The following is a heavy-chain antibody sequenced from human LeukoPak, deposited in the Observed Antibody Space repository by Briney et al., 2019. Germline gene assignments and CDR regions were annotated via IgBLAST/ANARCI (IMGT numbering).Heavy chain of an antibody. D-gene: IGHD5-12*01. V-gene: IGHV1-2*02. Sequence: ASVKVSCKASGYTFTGYYMHWVRQAPGQGLEGMGWINPNSGGTNYAQKFQGRVTMTRDTSISTAYMELSRLRSDDTAVYYCARARRMVATGDYWGQGTLVTVSS. J-gene: IGHJ4*02. CDR2: INPNSGGT. CDR3: ARARRMVATGDY. CDR1: GYTFTGYY.